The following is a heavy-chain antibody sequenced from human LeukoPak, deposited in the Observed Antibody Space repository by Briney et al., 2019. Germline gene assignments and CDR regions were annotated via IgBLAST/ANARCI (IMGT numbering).Heavy chain of an antibody. J-gene: IGHJ5*02. CDR2: ISSSSSYT. CDR3: ARVIGGIRYFDWYNWFDP. D-gene: IGHD3-9*01. Sequence: GGSLRLSCAASGFTFSDYYMSWIRQAPGKGLEWVSYISSSSSYTNYADSVKGRFTISRDNAKNSLYLQMNSLRAEDTAVYYCARVIGGIRYFDWYNWFDPWGQGTLVTVSS. V-gene: IGHV3-11*05. CDR1: GFTFSDYY.